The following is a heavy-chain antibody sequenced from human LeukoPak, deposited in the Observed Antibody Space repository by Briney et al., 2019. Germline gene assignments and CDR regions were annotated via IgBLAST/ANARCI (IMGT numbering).Heavy chain of an antibody. J-gene: IGHJ5*02. CDR2: ISSSSSYT. CDR3: ARVIGGIRYFDWYNWFDP. D-gene: IGHD3-9*01. Sequence: GGSLRLSCAASGFTFSDYYMSWIRQAPGKGLEWVSYISSSSSYTNYADSVKGRFTISRDNAKNSLYLQMNSLRAEDTAVYYCARVIGGIRYFDWYNWFDPWGQGTLVTVSS. V-gene: IGHV3-11*05. CDR1: GFTFSDYY.